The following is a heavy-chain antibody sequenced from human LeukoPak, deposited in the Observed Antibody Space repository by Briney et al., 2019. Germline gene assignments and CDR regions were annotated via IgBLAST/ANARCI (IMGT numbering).Heavy chain of an antibody. D-gene: IGHD4-23*01. CDR3: ARDLLNEGNHLDY. V-gene: IGHV4-30-4*01. CDR2: IYYSGST. Sequence: SETLSLTCTVSGGSISSGDYYWSWIRQPPGRGLEWIGYIYYSGSTYYNPSLKSRVTISVDTSKNQFSLKLSSVTAADTAVYYCARDLLNEGNHLDYWGQGTLVTVSS. J-gene: IGHJ4*02. CDR1: GGSISSGDYY.